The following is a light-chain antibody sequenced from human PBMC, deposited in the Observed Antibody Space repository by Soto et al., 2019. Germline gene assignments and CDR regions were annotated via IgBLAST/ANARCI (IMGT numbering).Light chain of an antibody. CDR1: SSDVGGYNY. Sequence: QSALTQPPSASGSPGQSVTISCTGTSSDVGGYNYVSWYQQHPGKAPKLMIYDVSKRPSGVPDRFSGSKSGNTASLTVSGLQAEDEADYYCSSHAASSVLFGGGTKLTVL. CDR2: DVS. J-gene: IGLJ2*01. V-gene: IGLV2-8*01. CDR3: SSHAASSVL.